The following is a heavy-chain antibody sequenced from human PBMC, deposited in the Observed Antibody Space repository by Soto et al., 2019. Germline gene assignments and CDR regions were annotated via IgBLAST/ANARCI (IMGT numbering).Heavy chain of an antibody. CDR1: GGSISNSGSY. D-gene: IGHD2-15*01. J-gene: IGHJ4*02. CDR3: ARHLPFCSGGSCYPRIFDY. V-gene: IGHV4-39*01. Sequence: QLQLQESGPGLVKPSETLSLTCTVSGGSISNSGSYWGWLRQPPGKGLEWIGSVSHTGTTYSNVSLKSRVTISVDTSKNHFSLKISSVTAADTAVYYCARHLPFCSGGSCYPRIFDYWGQGTLVTVSS. CDR2: VSHTGTT.